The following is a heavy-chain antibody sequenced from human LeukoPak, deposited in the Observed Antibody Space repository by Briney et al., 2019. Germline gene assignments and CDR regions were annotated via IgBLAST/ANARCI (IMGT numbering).Heavy chain of an antibody. D-gene: IGHD3-10*01. V-gene: IGHV4-61*02. Sequence: SQTLSLTCTVSGGSISSGSYYWSWIRQPAGKGLEWIGRIYTSGSTNYNPSLKSRVTISVDTSKNQFSLKLSSVTAADTAVYYCARGTITMVRGENWFDPWGQGTLVTVSS. CDR1: GGSISSGSYY. CDR2: IYTSGST. CDR3: ARGTITMVRGENWFDP. J-gene: IGHJ5*02.